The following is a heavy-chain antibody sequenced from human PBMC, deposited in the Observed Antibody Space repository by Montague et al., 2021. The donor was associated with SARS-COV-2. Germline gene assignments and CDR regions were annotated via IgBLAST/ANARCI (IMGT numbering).Heavy chain of an antibody. J-gene: IGHJ4*02. D-gene: IGHD1-14*01. Sequence: SLRLSCAASGFTFSEYHMTWVRQAPGKGPQWVSYISRDSAEVYYXXSLKGRFSISRDNDRSALYLQLNNLRNEDTATYYCARDSGITGADDYWGQGTLVVVSS. CDR3: ARDSGITGADDY. CDR1: GFTFSEYH. V-gene: IGHV3-48*02. CDR2: ISRDSAEV.